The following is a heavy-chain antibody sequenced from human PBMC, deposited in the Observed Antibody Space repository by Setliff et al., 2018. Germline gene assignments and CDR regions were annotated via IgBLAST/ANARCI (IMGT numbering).Heavy chain of an antibody. V-gene: IGHV1-69*05. CDR2: IIPIFGTA. J-gene: IGHJ4*02. CDR3: ARDGGYCSGGSCYGLDY. D-gene: IGHD2-15*01. Sequence: SVKVSCKASGGTFSSYAISWVRQAPGQGLEWMGGIIPIFGTANYAQKFQGRVTITTDESTSTAYMELSSLRSEDTAVYYCARDGGYCSGGSCYGLDYWGQGTLVTVSS. CDR1: GGTFSSYA.